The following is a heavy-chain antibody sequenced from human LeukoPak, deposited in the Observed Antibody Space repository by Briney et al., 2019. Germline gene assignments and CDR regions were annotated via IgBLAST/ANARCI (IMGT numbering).Heavy chain of an antibody. CDR2: IIPIFDTV. CDR3: ARDGRYFDWSPTYYYYYYMDV. CDR1: GGTFSSYA. Sequence: SVKVSCKASGGTFSSYAISWVRQAPGQGLEWMGGIIPIFDTVNYAQKFQGRVTITADKSTSTAYMELSSLRSEDTAVYYCARDGRYFDWSPTYYYYYYMDVWGKGTTVTVSS. V-gene: IGHV1-69*06. D-gene: IGHD3-9*01. J-gene: IGHJ6*03.